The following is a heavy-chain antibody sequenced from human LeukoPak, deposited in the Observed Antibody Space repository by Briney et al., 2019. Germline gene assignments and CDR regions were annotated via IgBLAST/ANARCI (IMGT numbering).Heavy chain of an antibody. D-gene: IGHD3-22*01. CDR1: GYTFTGYY. Sequence: ASVKVSCKASGYTFTGYYMHWVRQAPGQGLEWMGRINPNSGGTNYAQKFQGRVTMTRDTSISTAYMVLSRLRSDDTAVYYCARSLYYDSSGYTYWGQGTLVTVSS. CDR3: ARSLYYDSSGYTY. V-gene: IGHV1-2*06. J-gene: IGHJ4*02. CDR2: INPNSGGT.